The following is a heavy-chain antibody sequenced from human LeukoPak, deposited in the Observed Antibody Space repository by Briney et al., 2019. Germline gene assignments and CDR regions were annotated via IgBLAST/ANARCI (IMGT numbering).Heavy chain of an antibody. CDR1: GFTLNSYA. V-gene: IGHV3-23*01. Sequence: GGSLRLSCAASGFTLNSYAMSWVRQAPGKGLEWVSVISDSGSETFYADSVKGRFTISRDNSKNTLYLQINSLRAEDTAICYCAKGVGWFPSWGQGPLVTVSS. CDR2: ISDSGSET. J-gene: IGHJ5*02. CDR3: AKGVGWFPS. D-gene: IGHD3-10*01.